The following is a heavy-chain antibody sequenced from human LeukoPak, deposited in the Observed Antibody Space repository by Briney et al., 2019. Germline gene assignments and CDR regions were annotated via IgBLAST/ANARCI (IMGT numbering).Heavy chain of an antibody. D-gene: IGHD2-15*01. CDR3: AILTQMVVVAATDY. Sequence: ASVKVSCKASGYTFTSYDISWVRQAPGQGLEWMGRIIPILGIANYAQKFQGRVTITADKSTSTAYMELSSLRSEDTAVYYCAILTQMVVVAATDYWGQGTLVTVSS. J-gene: IGHJ4*02. V-gene: IGHV1-69*04. CDR1: GYTFTSYD. CDR2: IIPILGIA.